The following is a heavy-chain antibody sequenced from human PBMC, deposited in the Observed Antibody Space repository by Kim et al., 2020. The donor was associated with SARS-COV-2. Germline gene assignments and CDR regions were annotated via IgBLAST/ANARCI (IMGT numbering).Heavy chain of an antibody. J-gene: IGHJ4*02. CDR3: ARGRVSGTYSDY. CDR2: IKQDGSEK. V-gene: IGHV3-7*01. D-gene: IGHD1-26*01. Sequence: GGSLRLSCAASGFTFSSFWMSWVRQAPGKGLEWMANIKQDGSEKYYVDSVKGRFTISRDNAKRSLFLQMNSLRAEDTAVYFCARGRVSGTYSDYWGQGT. CDR1: GFTFSSFW.